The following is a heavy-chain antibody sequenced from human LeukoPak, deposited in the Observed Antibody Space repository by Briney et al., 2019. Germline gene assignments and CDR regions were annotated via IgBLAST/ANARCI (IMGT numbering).Heavy chain of an antibody. J-gene: IGHJ5*02. Sequence: PSETLSLTCTVSGGSVSSGSYYWSWIRQPPGKGLEWIGYIYYSGSTNYNPSLKSRVTISVDTPKNQFSLKLSSVTAADTAVYYCARGIAAAAWFDPWGQGTLVTVSS. CDR3: ARGIAAAAWFDP. CDR1: GGSVSSGSYY. D-gene: IGHD6-13*01. V-gene: IGHV4-61*01. CDR2: IYYSGST.